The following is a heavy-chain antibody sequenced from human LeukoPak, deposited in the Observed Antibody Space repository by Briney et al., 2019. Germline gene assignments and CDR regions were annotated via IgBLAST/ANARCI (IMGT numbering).Heavy chain of an antibody. CDR1: GGSFSGYY. D-gene: IGHD2-2*01. CDR2: INHSGST. J-gene: IGHJ5*02. Sequence: PSETLSLTCAVYGGSFSGYYWSWIRQPPGKGLEWIGEINHSGSTNYNPSLKSRVTISVDTSKNQFSLKLSSVTAADTAVYYCASCSSTGDWFDPWGQGTLVTVSS. CDR3: ASCSSTGDWFDP. V-gene: IGHV4-34*01.